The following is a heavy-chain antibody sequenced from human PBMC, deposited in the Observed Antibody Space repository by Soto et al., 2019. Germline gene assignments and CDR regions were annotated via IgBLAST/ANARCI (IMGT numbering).Heavy chain of an antibody. D-gene: IGHD3-9*01. CDR3: ARGSTFYDILTGCFDY. CDR2: ISSSRSTI. J-gene: IGHJ4*02. V-gene: IGHV3-48*03. Sequence: GGSLRLSCAASGFTFSNFEMNWVRQAPGKGLEWVSFISSSRSTIYYADSVKGRFTISRDNAKNSLYLQINSLRAEDTAVYYCARGSTFYDILTGCFDYWGQGTLVTVSS. CDR1: GFTFSNFE.